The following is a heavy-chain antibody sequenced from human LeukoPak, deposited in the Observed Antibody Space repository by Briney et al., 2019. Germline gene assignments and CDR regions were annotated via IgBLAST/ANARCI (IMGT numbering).Heavy chain of an antibody. CDR1: GFTFSSYG. CDR3: AKAGQAKGGYSSGWYQEYYFDY. J-gene: IGHJ4*02. V-gene: IGHV3-30*02. D-gene: IGHD6-19*01. CDR2: IRYDGSNK. Sequence: GGSLRLSCAASGFTFSSYGMRWVRQAPGKGLEWVAFIRYDGSNKYYADSVKGRFTISRDNSKNTLYLQMNSLRAEDTAVYYCAKAGQAKGGYSSGWYQEYYFDYWGQGTLVTVSS.